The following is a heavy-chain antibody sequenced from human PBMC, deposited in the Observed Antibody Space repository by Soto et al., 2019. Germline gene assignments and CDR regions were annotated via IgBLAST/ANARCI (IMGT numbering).Heavy chain of an antibody. Sequence: EVQLVESGGGLVQPGGSLRLSCAASGFTFSSYWMSWVRQAPGKGLEWVANIKQDGSEKYYVDSVKGRFTISRDNAKNSLYLQMNSLRAEDTAVYYCARDGKAKFNGDYATDHWGQGTLVTVSS. D-gene: IGHD4-17*01. V-gene: IGHV3-7*01. J-gene: IGHJ4*02. CDR3: ARDGKAKFNGDYATDH. CDR1: GFTFSSYW. CDR2: IKQDGSEK.